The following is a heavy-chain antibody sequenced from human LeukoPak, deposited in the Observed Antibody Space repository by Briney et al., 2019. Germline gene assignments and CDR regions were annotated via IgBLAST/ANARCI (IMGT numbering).Heavy chain of an antibody. J-gene: IGHJ3*02. CDR3: AAGRTTLPLDAFDI. V-gene: IGHV1-58*01. D-gene: IGHD1-7*01. Sequence: ASVKVSCKASGITFTSSAVQWVRQARGQRLEWIGWIVVGSGNTNYAQKFQERVTITRDMSTSTAYMELSSLRSEDTAVYYCAAGRTTLPLDAFDIWGQGTTVTVSS. CDR2: IVVGSGNT. CDR1: GITFTSSA.